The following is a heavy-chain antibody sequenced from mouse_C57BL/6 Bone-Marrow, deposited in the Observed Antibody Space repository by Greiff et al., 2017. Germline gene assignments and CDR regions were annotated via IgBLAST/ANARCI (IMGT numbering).Heavy chain of an antibody. Sequence: VQLKESGGGLVKPGGSLKLSCAASGFTFSSYAMSWVRQTPEKRLEWVATISDGGSYTYYPDNVKGRFTISRDNAKNNLYLQMSHLKSEDTALFDCSGAQRGVYYYAMDYWGQGTSVTVSA. J-gene: IGHJ4*01. CDR1: GFTFSSYA. CDR3: SGAQRGVYYYAMDY. CDR2: ISDGGSYT. V-gene: IGHV5-4*01. D-gene: IGHD6-1*01.